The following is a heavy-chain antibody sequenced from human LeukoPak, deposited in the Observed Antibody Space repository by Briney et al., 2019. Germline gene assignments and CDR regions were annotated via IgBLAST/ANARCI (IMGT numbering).Heavy chain of an antibody. Sequence: GGSLRLSCAASGFTFSGSVMHWVRQAAGKGLEWVGRISSKRNNYATAYAASVKGRFTISRDDSKNTVYLHMDSLKTEDTALYYCSRLEDSSPIEVALDIWGQGTVVTVSS. J-gene: IGHJ3*02. V-gene: IGHV3-73*01. CDR1: GFTFSGSV. CDR2: ISSKRNNYAT. CDR3: SRLEDSSPIEVALDI. D-gene: IGHD6-13*01.